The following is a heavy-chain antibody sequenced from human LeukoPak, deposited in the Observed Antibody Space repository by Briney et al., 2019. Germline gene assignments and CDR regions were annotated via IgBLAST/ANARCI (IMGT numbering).Heavy chain of an antibody. J-gene: IGHJ5*02. CDR1: GASISSSSYY. V-gene: IGHV4-39*01. CDR3: ARRPNWNYSNWFDP. D-gene: IGHD1-7*01. Sequence: SETLCLTCTVSGASISSSSYYWGWIRQPPGKGLEWIGNIYYSESTYYNPSLKSRVTMSIDTSRNQFSLKLRSVTAADTAVYYCARRPNWNYSNWFDPWGQGTLVTVSS. CDR2: IYYSEST.